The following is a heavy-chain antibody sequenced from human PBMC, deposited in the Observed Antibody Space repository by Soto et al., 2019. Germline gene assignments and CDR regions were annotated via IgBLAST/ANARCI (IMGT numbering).Heavy chain of an antibody. D-gene: IGHD4-17*01. CDR3: ARDTGRDYHYYYGMDV. Sequence: GGSLRLSCAASGFTFSSYGMHWVRQAPGKGLEWVAVIWYDGSNKYYADSVKGRFTISRDNSKNTLYLQMNSLRAEDTAVYYCARDTGRDYHYYYGMDVWGQGTTVTVSS. CDR1: GFTFSSYG. CDR2: IWYDGSNK. V-gene: IGHV3-33*01. J-gene: IGHJ6*02.